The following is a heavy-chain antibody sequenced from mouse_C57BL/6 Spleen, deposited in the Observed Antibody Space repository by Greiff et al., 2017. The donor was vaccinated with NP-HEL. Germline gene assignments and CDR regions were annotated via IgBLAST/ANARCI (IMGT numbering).Heavy chain of an antibody. CDR2: IHPNSGST. CDR1: GYTFTSYW. CDR3: ANWDVGFAY. V-gene: IGHV1-64*01. J-gene: IGHJ3*01. D-gene: IGHD4-1*01. Sequence: VQLQQPGAELVKPGASVKLSCKASGYTFTSYWMHWVKQRPGQGLEWIGMIHPNSGSTNYNEKFKSKATLTVDKSSSTACMPLSSLTAEDAAVYYCANWDVGFAYWGQGTLVTVSA.